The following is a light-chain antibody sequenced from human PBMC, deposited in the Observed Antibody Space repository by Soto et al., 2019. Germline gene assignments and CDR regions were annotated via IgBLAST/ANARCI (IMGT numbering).Light chain of an antibody. J-gene: IGKJ2*01. Sequence: EILLTQSPGTLSLSPGEGATLSCGASQSVISDYLAWYQQKPGQPPRLLIFGASSRPTDIPDRFSGSGSGTDVPLTIARLEPEDFGVYYCQQYGTPPFTFGQGTKLEI. CDR2: GAS. CDR1: QSVISDY. V-gene: IGKV3-20*01. CDR3: QQYGTPPFT.